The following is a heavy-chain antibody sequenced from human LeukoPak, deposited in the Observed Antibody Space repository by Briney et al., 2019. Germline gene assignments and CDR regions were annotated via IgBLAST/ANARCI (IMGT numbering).Heavy chain of an antibody. V-gene: IGHV3-23*01. CDR1: GFAFSTYA. CDR3: AKDGLPVGDYYYYIDV. Sequence: GGSLRLSCAASGFAFSTYAMNGAGPAPGRGVGGVWGVSGSGAKTYYADSVKGRFTISRDNSHNTVYLQMSGLRAEDTAVYYCAKDGLPVGDYYYYIDVWGKGATVAVSS. D-gene: IGHD1-26*01. CDR2: VSGSGAKT. J-gene: IGHJ6*03.